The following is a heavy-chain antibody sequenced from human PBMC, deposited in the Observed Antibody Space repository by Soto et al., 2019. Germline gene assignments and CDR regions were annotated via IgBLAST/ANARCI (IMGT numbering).Heavy chain of an antibody. CDR1: GGTFSSYA. CDR2: IIPIFGTA. D-gene: IGHD2-2*01. J-gene: IGHJ6*02. Sequence: QVQLVQSGAEVKKPGSSVKVSCKASGGTFSSYAISWVRQAPGQGLEWMGGIIPIFGTANYAQKFQGRVAXTXXXSXCPAYRELSSLRSEDTAVYYCARHVPAAGYYYGMDVWGQGTTVTVSS. CDR3: ARHVPAAGYYYGMDV. V-gene: IGHV1-69*05.